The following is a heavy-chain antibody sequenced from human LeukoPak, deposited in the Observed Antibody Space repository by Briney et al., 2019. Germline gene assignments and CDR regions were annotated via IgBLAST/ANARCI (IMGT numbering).Heavy chain of an antibody. CDR2: IKSKTDGGTT. Sequence: GGSLRLSCAASGFTFSNAWMSWVRQAPGKGLEWVGRIKSKTDGGTTDYAAPVKGRFTISRDDSKNTLYLQMNSLKTEDTAVYYCTTALRFLEWEPYYFDYWGQGTLVTVSS. D-gene: IGHD3-3*01. CDR1: GFTFSNAW. J-gene: IGHJ4*02. V-gene: IGHV3-15*01. CDR3: TTALRFLEWEPYYFDY.